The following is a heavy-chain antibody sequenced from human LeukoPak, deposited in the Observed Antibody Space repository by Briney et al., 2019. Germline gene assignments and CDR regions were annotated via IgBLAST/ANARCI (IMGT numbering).Heavy chain of an antibody. CDR2: IRERGSKT. D-gene: IGHD3-22*01. Sequence: PGGSLSLSCAVSGITLSNYCMSWASQARGKGLEWGAGIRERGSKTNYADSAKGRFSISTDHPKNTLYLQMNSLRAEDTAVYFCAKRGVVIRVILVGFHKEAYYFDSWGQGALVTVSS. J-gene: IGHJ4*02. CDR1: GITLSNYC. V-gene: IGHV3-23*01. CDR3: AKRGVVIRVILVGFHKEAYYFDS.